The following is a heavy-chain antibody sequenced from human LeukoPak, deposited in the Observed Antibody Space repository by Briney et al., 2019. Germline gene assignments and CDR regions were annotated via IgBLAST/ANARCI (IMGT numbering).Heavy chain of an antibody. CDR1: GFTFSGYW. D-gene: IGHD6-13*01. J-gene: IGHJ4*02. CDR2: IKRDGSEK. CDR3: ARPPNIATAGQD. V-gene: IGHV3-7*01. Sequence: GGSLRLSCEGSGFTFSGYWMTWVRQAPGKGLEWLANIKRDGSEKYYADSVKGRFTISRDNAKNSLFLQMNSLRAEDTAIYYCARPPNIATAGQDWGQGTLVTVSS.